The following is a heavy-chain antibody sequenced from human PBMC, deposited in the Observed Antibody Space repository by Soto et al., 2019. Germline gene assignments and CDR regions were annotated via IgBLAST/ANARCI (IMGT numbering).Heavy chain of an antibody. CDR1: GFTFSDFY. V-gene: IGHV3-11*01. CDR3: ARGKGYYDSSGYDY. J-gene: IGHJ4*02. D-gene: IGHD3-22*01. Sequence: GGSLRLSCAASGFTFSDFYMNWIRQAPGKGLEWVSYISGGGSTIYYADSVKGRFTISRDNAKNSLYLQMNSLRAEDTAVYYCARGKGYYDSSGYDYWGQGTLVTVSS. CDR2: ISGGGSTI.